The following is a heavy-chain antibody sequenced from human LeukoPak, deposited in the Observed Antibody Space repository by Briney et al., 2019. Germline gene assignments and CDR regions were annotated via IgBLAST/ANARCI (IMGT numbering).Heavy chain of an antibody. CDR1: GGSFSGYY. J-gene: IGHJ4*02. CDR3: ARGPPNSSGYPPHY. CDR2: INHSGST. Sequence: SETLSLTCAVYGGSFSGYYWSWIRQPPGKGLEWIGEINHSGSTNYNPSLKSRVTISVDTPKNQFSLKLSSVTAADTAVYYCARGPPNSSGYPPHYWGQGTLVTVSS. V-gene: IGHV4-34*01. D-gene: IGHD3-22*01.